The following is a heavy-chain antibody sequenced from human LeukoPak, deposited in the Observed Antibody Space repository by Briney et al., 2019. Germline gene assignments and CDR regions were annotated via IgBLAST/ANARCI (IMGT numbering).Heavy chain of an antibody. CDR3: AKEIEMPRGY. J-gene: IGHJ4*02. CDR2: ISGSGGTT. Sequence: GGSLRLSCAASGFTFSSYAMSWVRQAPGKGLEWVSTISGSGGTTYYADSVEGRVTISRDNSKNTVSLQMNSLRAEDTAAYYCAKEIEMPRGYWGQGTLVTVSS. V-gene: IGHV3-23*01. CDR1: GFTFSSYA. D-gene: IGHD5-24*01.